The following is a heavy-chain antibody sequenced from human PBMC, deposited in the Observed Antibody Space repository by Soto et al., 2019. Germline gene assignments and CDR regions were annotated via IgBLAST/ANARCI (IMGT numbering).Heavy chain of an antibody. CDR1: GISFTTYA. CDR2: VAGNVSNR. J-gene: IGHJ6*02. CDR3: AGDYLRLNSLNGNYYSYGMDV. V-gene: IGHV3-23*01. D-gene: IGHD4-17*01. Sequence: VGSLRLSCAASGISFTTYAMTWVRQAPGKGLEWVSTVAGNVSNRHYADFVKGRFTISRDNSKNTLSLQMNSLRAEDTAVYYCAGDYLRLNSLNGNYYSYGMDVWGQGTAVTVSS.